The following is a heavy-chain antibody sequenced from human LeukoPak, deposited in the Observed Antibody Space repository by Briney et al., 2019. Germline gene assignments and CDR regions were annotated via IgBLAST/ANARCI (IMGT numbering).Heavy chain of an antibody. J-gene: IGHJ4*02. V-gene: IGHV3-33*01. Sequence: GGSLRLSCAASGFTFSSYGMHWVRQAPGKGLDWVAVIWYDGSNKYYADSVKGRFTISRDNSKNTLYLQMNSLRADDTAVYYCARDTEGHFDYWGQGTLVTVSS. D-gene: IGHD2-8*02. CDR1: GFTFSSYG. CDR3: ARDTEGHFDY. CDR2: IWYDGSNK.